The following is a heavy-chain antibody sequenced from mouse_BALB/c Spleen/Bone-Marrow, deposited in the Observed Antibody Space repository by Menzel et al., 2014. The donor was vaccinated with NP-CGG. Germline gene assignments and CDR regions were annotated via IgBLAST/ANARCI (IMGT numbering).Heavy chain of an antibody. CDR3: GFYYYGSSLFAY. CDR2: IDPANGNT. J-gene: IGHJ3*01. V-gene: IGHV14-3*02. CDR1: GFNIKDTY. Sequence: VQLKHSGAELVKPGASVKLSCTASGFNIKDTYMHWVKQRPEQGLEWIGRIDPANGNTKYDPKFQGKATITAETSSNTAYLQLSSLTSEDAAVYYCGFYYYGSSLFAYWGQGTLVTVSA. D-gene: IGHD1-1*01.